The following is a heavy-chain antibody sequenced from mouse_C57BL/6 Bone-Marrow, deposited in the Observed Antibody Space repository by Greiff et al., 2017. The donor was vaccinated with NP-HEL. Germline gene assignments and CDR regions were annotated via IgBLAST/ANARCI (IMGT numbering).Heavy chain of an antibody. CDR1: GFNIKDDY. J-gene: IGHJ4*01. V-gene: IGHV14-4*01. CDR3: TSPCSGYFFMDY. CDR2: IDPENGDT. D-gene: IGHD3-2*02. Sequence: VQLQQSGAELVRPGASVKLSCTASGFNIKDDYMHWVKQRPEQGLEWIGWIDPENGDTEYASKFQGKATITADTSSNTAYLQLSSLTSEDTAVYYCTSPCSGYFFMDYWGQGTSVTVSS.